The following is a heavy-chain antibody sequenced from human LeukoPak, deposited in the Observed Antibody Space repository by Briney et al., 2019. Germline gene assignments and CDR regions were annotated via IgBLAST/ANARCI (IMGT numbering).Heavy chain of an antibody. CDR2: INQDGSEK. CDR1: GFTFSSYY. V-gene: IGHV3-7*03. J-gene: IGHJ4*02. CDR3: ARDLGYCSGGSCYFVFDY. D-gene: IGHD2-15*01. Sequence: GGSLRLSCAASGFTFSSYYMNWVRQAPGKGLEWVANINQDGSEKYYVDSVKGRFAISRDNAKNSLYLQMNSLRAEDTADYYCARDLGYCSGGSCYFVFDYWGQGTLGTVSS.